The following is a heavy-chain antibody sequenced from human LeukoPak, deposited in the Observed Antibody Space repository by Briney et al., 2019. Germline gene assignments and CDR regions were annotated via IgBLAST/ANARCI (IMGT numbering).Heavy chain of an antibody. CDR2: IYPGDSDT. D-gene: IGHD2-21*02. CDR3: ARRGDSDFRID. J-gene: IGHJ4*02. CDR1: RHSFHSQW. Sequence: GESLKISCKAPRHSFHSQWIGWVRQMLGKGLQWMGIIYPGDSDTRYSPSFQGQVTISADTSISAAYLQWNSLEASDTAIYYCARRGDSDFRIDWGQGTLVTVSS. V-gene: IGHV5-51*01.